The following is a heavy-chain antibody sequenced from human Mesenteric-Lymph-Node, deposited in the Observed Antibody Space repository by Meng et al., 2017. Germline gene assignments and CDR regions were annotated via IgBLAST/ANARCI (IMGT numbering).Heavy chain of an antibody. D-gene: IGHD1-26*01. V-gene: IGHV4-59*01. CDR3: AKGPGRGGYSAGFDY. CDR2: IYYSGST. J-gene: IGHJ4*02. Sequence: SETLSLTCAVSGGSISTYYWSWIRQPPGKGLEWIGYIYYSGSTNYNPSLKSRVTISVDTSKNQFSLKLSSVTAADTAVYYCAKGPGRGGYSAGFDYWGQGTLVTVSS. CDR1: GGSISTYY.